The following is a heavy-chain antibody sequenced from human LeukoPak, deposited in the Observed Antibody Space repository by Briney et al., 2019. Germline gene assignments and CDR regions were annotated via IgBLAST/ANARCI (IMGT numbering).Heavy chain of an antibody. CDR3: AKEGEDTAMVDY. J-gene: IGHJ4*02. CDR2: IYTSGST. D-gene: IGHD5-18*01. Sequence: SETLSLTCTVSGGSISSYYWSWIRQPAGKGLEWIGRIYTSGSTNYNPSLKSRVTMSVDTSKSKFSLKLSSVTAADTAVYYCAKEGEDTAMVDYWGQGTLVTVSS. CDR1: GGSISSYY. V-gene: IGHV4-4*07.